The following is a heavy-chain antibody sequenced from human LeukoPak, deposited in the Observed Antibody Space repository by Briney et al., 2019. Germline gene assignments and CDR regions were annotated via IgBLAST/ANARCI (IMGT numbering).Heavy chain of an antibody. CDR1: GGSISSNNW. Sequence: SETLSLTCAVSGGSISSNNWWNWVRQPPGKGLEWIGDIRHSGSTNYNPSLKSRVTISVDTSKNQFSLKLSSVTAADTAVYYCARGIAFDYWGQGTLVTVSS. CDR3: ARGIAFDY. CDR2: IRHSGST. D-gene: IGHD6-13*01. V-gene: IGHV4-4*02. J-gene: IGHJ4*02.